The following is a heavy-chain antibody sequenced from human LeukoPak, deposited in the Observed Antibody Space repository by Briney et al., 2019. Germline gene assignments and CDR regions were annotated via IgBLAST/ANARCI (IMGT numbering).Heavy chain of an antibody. CDR1: GYTLTELS. V-gene: IGHV1-24*01. D-gene: IGHD3-9*01. CDR3: ARGLNFYFGASRSWFDP. J-gene: IGHJ5*02. Sequence: GASVKVSCKVSGYTLTELSMHWVRQAPGKGLEWMGGFDPEDGETIYAQKFQGRVTMTRDTSTSTVYMELSSLRSEDTAVYYCARGLNFYFGASRSWFDPWGQGTLVTVSS. CDR2: FDPEDGET.